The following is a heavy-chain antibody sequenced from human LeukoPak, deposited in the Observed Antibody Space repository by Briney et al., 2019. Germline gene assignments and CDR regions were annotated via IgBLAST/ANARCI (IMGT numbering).Heavy chain of an antibody. CDR3: ATGYSYGYGMDY. V-gene: IGHV4-59*01. J-gene: IGHJ4*02. CDR1: GGSISRYY. CDR2: IYYSGRT. D-gene: IGHD5-18*01. Sequence: SETLSLTCTVSGGSISRYYWSWPRQPPGKGVEGIGYIYYSGRTNYNPSLKSRVTISVDTSKNPFSLKLNSVTAADTAVYYCATGYSYGYGMDYWGQGTLVTVSS.